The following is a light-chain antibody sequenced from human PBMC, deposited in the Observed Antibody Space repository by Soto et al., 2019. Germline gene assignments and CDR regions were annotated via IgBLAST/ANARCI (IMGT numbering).Light chain of an antibody. CDR1: RLGDKY. Sequence: SYELTQPPSVSVSPGQTASITCSGDRLGDKYVCWYQQKPGQSPVLVIHQDIKRPSGIAERFSGSNSGNTATLTISGTQTVDEADYYCQAWDSSTGVFGGGTKVTVL. J-gene: IGLJ3*02. CDR3: QAWDSSTGV. CDR2: QDI. V-gene: IGLV3-1*01.